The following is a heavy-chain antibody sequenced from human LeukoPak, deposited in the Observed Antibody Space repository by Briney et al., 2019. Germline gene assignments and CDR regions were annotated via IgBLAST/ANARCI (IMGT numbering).Heavy chain of an antibody. V-gene: IGHV1-2*02. CDR3: ARDPSSGYYSGDYYFDY. D-gene: IGHD3-22*01. Sequence: ASVKVSCKASGYTFTAHYMHWVRQAPGQGLEWMGWINPNSGGTNYAQKFQGRVTMTRDTSISTAYMELSRLRSDDTAVYYCARDPSSGYYSGDYYFDYWGQGTLVTVSS. J-gene: IGHJ4*02. CDR1: GYTFTAHY. CDR2: INPNSGGT.